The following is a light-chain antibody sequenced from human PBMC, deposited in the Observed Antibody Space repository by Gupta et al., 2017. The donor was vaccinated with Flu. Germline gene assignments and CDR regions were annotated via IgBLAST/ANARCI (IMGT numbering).Light chain of an antibody. CDR3: QQYAGFPAT. V-gene: IGKV1-5*03. CDR2: KAS. Sequence: PSTLSASVGDRVTITCRASQGVSGWLAWYQQKPGKAPDLLIYKASSLQTGVPSRFSASGSGTDFTLTISSLQPDDSATYHCQQYAGFPATFGQGTRLEIK. J-gene: IGKJ2*01. CDR1: QGVSGW.